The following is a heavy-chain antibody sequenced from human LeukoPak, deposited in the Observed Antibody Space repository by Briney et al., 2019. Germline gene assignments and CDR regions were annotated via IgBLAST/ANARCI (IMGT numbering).Heavy chain of an antibody. CDR2: ISSSSSYI. CDR1: GFTFSSYS. Sequence: PGGSLRLSCAASGFTFSSYSMNWVRQAPGKGLEWVSSISSSSSYIYYADSVKGRFTISGDNAKNSLYLQMNSLRAEDTAVYYCASAGLSGNYYDSSGDYGAFDIWGQGTMVTVSS. CDR3: ASAGLSGNYYDSSGDYGAFDI. V-gene: IGHV3-21*01. D-gene: IGHD3-22*01. J-gene: IGHJ3*02.